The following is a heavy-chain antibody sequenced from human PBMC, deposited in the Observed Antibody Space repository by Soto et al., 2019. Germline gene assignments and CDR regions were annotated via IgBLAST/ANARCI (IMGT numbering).Heavy chain of an antibody. CDR2: ISGSGGNT. D-gene: IGHD1-26*01. V-gene: IGHV3-23*01. J-gene: IGHJ4*02. CDR3: AKDHERVGSASCFNY. Sequence: PGGSPRLSCAASGFTFSSYAMTWVRQAPGKGLEWVSVISGSGGNTYCADSVKGRFTISRDNSKNTLYLQMHSLRAEDTAVYYCAKDHERVGSASCFNYWGQGTLVTVSS. CDR1: GFTFSSYA.